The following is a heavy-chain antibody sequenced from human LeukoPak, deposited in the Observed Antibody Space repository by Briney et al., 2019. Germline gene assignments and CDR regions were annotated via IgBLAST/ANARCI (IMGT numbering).Heavy chain of an antibody. D-gene: IGHD3-22*01. CDR3: AYGDYDSKVAAFDI. Sequence: GGSLRLSCAASGFTFSSYAMSWVRQAPGKGLEGVSAISGSGGSTYYADSVKGRFTISRDNSKNTLYLQMNSLRAEDTAVYYCAYGDYDSKVAAFDIWGQGTMVTVSS. CDR2: ISGSGGST. V-gene: IGHV3-23*01. CDR1: GFTFSSYA. J-gene: IGHJ3*02.